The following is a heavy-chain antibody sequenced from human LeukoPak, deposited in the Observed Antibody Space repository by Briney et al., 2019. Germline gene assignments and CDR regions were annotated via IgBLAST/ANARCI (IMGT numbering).Heavy chain of an antibody. CDR3: ARDSGGDTTIKPLWRRLDV. CDR1: GW. D-gene: IGHD5-12*01. J-gene: IGHJ6*04. CDR2: INGLGTAT. V-gene: IGHV3-74*01. Sequence: GGSLRLSCAGSGWMHWVRQAPGKGLVWVSGINGLGTATYYADSVKGRFTISRDNAKNTVSLQMNSLSAEDTAVYYCARDSGGDTTIKPLWRRLDVWGKGTTVTVSS.